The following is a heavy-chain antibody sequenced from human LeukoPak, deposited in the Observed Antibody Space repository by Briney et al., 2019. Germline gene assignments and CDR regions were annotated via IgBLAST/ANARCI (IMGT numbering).Heavy chain of an antibody. Sequence: PSETLSLTCTVSGGSISSGDYYWSWIHQPPGKGLEWIGYIYYSGSTYYNPSLKSRVTISVDTSKNQFSLKLSSVTAADTAVYYCARLGATNERYFELWGRGTLVTVSS. CDR1: GGSISSGDYY. D-gene: IGHD1-26*01. V-gene: IGHV4-30-4*01. CDR2: IYYSGST. J-gene: IGHJ2*01. CDR3: ARLGATNERYFEL.